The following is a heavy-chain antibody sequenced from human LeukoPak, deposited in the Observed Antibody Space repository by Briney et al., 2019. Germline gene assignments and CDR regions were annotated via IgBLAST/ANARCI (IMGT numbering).Heavy chain of an antibody. Sequence: SETLSLTCTVSGGSISSYYWSWIRQPGGKGLEWIGRIYTSGSTNYNPSLKSRVTISVDKSKNQFSLKLSSVTAADTAVYYCARVRYYDSSGYYYFDYWGQGTLVTVSS. CDR1: GGSISSYY. V-gene: IGHV4-4*07. CDR3: ARVRYYDSSGYYYFDY. J-gene: IGHJ4*02. D-gene: IGHD3-22*01. CDR2: IYTSGST.